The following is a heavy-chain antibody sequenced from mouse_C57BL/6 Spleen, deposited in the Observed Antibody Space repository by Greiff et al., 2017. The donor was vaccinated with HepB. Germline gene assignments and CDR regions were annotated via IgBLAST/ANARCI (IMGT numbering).Heavy chain of an antibody. CDR1: GYTFTSYD. CDR3: AREDCSY. J-gene: IGHJ2*01. V-gene: IGHV1-85*01. Sequence: VQRVESGPELVKPGASVKLSCKASGYTFTSYDINWVKQRPGQGLEWIGWIYPRAGSTKYNEKFKGKATLTVDTSSSTAYMELHSLTSEDSAVYFCAREDCSYWGQGTTLTVSS. CDR2: IYPRAGST.